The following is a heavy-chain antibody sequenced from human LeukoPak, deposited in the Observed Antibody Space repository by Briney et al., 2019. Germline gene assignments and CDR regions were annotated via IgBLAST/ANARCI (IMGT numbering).Heavy chain of an antibody. D-gene: IGHD3-3*01. Sequence: SETLSLTCTVSGGSVSSGSYYWSWVRQPPGKGLEWIGYIYYSGSTNYNPSLKSRVTISVDTSKNQFSLKLSSVTAADTAVYYCAREGPSFWSGPDYGMDVWGQGTTVTVSS. J-gene: IGHJ6*02. CDR3: AREGPSFWSGPDYGMDV. V-gene: IGHV4-61*01. CDR2: IYYSGST. CDR1: GGSVSSGSYY.